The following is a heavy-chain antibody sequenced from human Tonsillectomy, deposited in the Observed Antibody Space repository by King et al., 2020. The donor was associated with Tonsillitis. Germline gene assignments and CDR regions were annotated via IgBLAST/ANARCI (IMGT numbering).Heavy chain of an antibody. J-gene: IGHJ4*02. CDR1: GGSISSSSCF. CDR2: IFHSGST. D-gene: IGHD6-19*01. V-gene: IGHV4-39*01. Sequence: QLQESGPGLVKPSETLSLTCTVSGGSISSSSCFWGWIRQPPGKGLEWIGSIFHSGSTYSNPSLKSRVTISVDTSKKQFSLKLSSVTAADTAVYYCARRMAVAGAPFDYWGQGTLVTVSS. CDR3: ARRMAVAGAPFDY.